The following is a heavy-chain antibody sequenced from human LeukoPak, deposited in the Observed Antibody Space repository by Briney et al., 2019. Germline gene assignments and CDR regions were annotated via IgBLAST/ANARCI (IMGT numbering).Heavy chain of an antibody. CDR2: IYYSDNI. CDR3: ARHVESSSWLFDY. V-gene: IGHV4-39*01. D-gene: IGHD6-13*01. CDR1: GASISSTNY. J-gene: IGHJ4*02. Sequence: PSETLSLTCTVSGASISSTNYWGWIRQPPGKGLEWIGSIYYSDNIYYNPSLKSRVTISVDTSKNQFSLKLSSVTAADTAVYYCARHVESSSWLFDYWGQGTLVTVSS.